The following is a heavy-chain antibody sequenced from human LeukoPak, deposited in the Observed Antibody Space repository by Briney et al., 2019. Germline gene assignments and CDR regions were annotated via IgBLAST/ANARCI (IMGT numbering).Heavy chain of an antibody. J-gene: IGHJ6*03. CDR2: ISAYNGNT. CDR3: ARDREEQWLVASYCYYYMDV. CDR1: GYTFTSYG. D-gene: IGHD6-19*01. Sequence: GASVKVSCKASGYTFTSYGISWVRQAPGQGLEWMGWISAYNGNTNYAQKLQGRVTMTTDTSTSTAYMELRSLRSDDTAVYYCARDREEQWLVASYCYYYMDVWGKGTTVTVSS. V-gene: IGHV1-18*01.